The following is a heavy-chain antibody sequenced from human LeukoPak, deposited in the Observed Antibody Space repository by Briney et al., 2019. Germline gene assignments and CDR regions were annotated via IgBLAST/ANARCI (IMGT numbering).Heavy chain of an antibody. CDR2: ISGGGGST. V-gene: IGHV3-23*01. CDR3: ARYWGERRYFVWVFDL. Sequence: GGSLRLSCAASGFSFSSYALSWVRQAPGKGLEWVSVISGGGGSTYYADSVKGRFTISRDNSKNTLYLQMNSLRAEDTAVYYYARYWGERRYFVWVFDLWGQGTLVTVSS. CDR1: GFSFSSYA. J-gene: IGHJ4*02. D-gene: IGHD3-9*01.